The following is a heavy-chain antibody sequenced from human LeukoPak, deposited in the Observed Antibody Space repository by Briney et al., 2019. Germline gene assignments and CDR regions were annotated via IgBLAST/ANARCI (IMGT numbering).Heavy chain of an antibody. J-gene: IGHJ4*02. Sequence: GESLKISCKASGYSFTSYWIGWVRQMPGKGLEWMGIIYPGDSDARYSPSFQGQVTISADKSISTAYLQWSSLKASDTATYYCARPRGYSYGFFDYWGQGTLVTVSS. V-gene: IGHV5-51*01. CDR1: GYSFTSYW. D-gene: IGHD5-18*01. CDR3: ARPRGYSYGFFDY. CDR2: IYPGDSDA.